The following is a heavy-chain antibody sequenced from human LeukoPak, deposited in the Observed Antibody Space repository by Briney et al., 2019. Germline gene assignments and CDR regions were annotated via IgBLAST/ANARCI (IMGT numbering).Heavy chain of an antibody. V-gene: IGHV3-66*01. CDR3: ARDRRGQRPYNDSSGYYFFDS. CDR1: GLTVSSNY. CDR2: IHNDGAT. J-gene: IGHJ4*02. D-gene: IGHD3-22*01. Sequence: PGGSLRLSCAASGLTVSSNYMSWVRQAPGKGLEWVSVIHNDGATYYAASVKGRFTISRDNSKNSLYLQMNSLRVEDTAMYYCARDRRGQRPYNDSSGYYFFDSWGQGTLVTVSS.